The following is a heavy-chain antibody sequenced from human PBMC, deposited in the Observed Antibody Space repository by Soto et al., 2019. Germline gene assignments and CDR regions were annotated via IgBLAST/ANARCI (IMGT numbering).Heavy chain of an antibody. J-gene: IGHJ4*02. V-gene: IGHV3-74*01. CDR1: GFTFSSYW. D-gene: IGHD2-15*01. Sequence: GGSLRLSCAASGFTFSSYWMHWVRQAPGKGLVWVSRINSDGSSTSYADSVKGRFTISRDNAKNTLYLQMNSLRAEDTAVYYCAGGYCSGGSCYENFDYWGQGTLVTVSS. CDR2: INSDGSST. CDR3: AGGYCSGGSCYENFDY.